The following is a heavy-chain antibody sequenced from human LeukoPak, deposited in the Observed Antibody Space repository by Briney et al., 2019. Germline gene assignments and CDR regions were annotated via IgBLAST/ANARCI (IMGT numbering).Heavy chain of an antibody. CDR2: IYYSGST. V-gene: IGHV4-59*12. J-gene: IGHJ4*02. CDR3: ARAGGYSYGYVGY. D-gene: IGHD5-18*01. CDR1: GGSISSYY. Sequence: PSETLSLTCTVSGGSISSYYWSWIRQPPGKGLEWSGYIYYSGSTNYNPSLKSRVTISVDTSKNQFSLKLSSVTAADTAVYYCARAGGYSYGYVGYWGQGTLVTVSS.